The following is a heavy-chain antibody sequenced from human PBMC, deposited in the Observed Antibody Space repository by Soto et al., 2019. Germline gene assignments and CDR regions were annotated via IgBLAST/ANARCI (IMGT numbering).Heavy chain of an antibody. CDR3: ALPRNIHRKAFDI. CDR1: GFTFTSNW. J-gene: IGHJ3*02. Sequence: SGESLKISCKGSGFTFTSNWIAWVRQMPGKGLEWMGIIYPGDSDTRYSPSFQGQVTISADNSITTAYLQWSGLKASDTAMYYCALPRNIHRKAFDIWGQGTMVTVS. V-gene: IGHV5-51*01. CDR2: IYPGDSDT.